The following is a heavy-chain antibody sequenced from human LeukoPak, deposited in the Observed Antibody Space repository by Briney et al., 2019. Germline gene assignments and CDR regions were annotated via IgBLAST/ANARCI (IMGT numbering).Heavy chain of an antibody. Sequence: ASVQVSCKTSGYTFTSYHMHWVRQAPGQGLEWVAIIKSAGDTTVYAQKFQGRVTVTRDTSTSTVYMDLSSLSSEDTAVYYCVREDAHTYYFDFWGPGTLVTVSS. CDR2: IKSAGDTT. CDR1: GYTFTSYH. D-gene: IGHD2-2*01. CDR3: VREDAHTYYFDF. J-gene: IGHJ4*02. V-gene: IGHV1-46*01.